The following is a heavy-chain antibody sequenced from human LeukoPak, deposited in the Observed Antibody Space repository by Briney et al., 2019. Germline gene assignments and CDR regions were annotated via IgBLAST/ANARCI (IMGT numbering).Heavy chain of an antibody. J-gene: IGHJ5*02. CDR2: INHSGSA. Sequence: TSETLSLTCAVYGGSFSGYYWSWIRQPPGKGLEWIGEINHSGSANYNPALKSRVTISVDTSKNQFSLKLNSVTAADTAVYYCARGPSHWHQAWGQGTLVTVSS. CDR1: GGSFSGYY. V-gene: IGHV4-34*01. CDR3: ARGPSHWHQA. D-gene: IGHD1-1*01.